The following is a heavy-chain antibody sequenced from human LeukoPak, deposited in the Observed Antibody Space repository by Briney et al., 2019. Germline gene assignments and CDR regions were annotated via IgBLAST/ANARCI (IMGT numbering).Heavy chain of an antibody. Sequence: GGSLRLSCAASGFTVSSSYMSWVRQAPRKGLEWVSVIYSGGSTYYADSVKGRFTISRDISKNTLYPQMNSLRAEDTAVYYCARDTELDYWGQGILVTVSS. V-gene: IGHV3-53*01. CDR3: ARDTELDY. J-gene: IGHJ4*02. CDR1: GFTVSSSY. CDR2: IYSGGST.